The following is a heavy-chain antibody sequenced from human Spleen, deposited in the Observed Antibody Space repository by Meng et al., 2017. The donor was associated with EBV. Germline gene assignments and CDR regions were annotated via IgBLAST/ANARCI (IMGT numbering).Heavy chain of an antibody. V-gene: IGHV4-34*01. D-gene: IGHD2-21*02. CDR3: ARGGVVTASYFDF. J-gene: IGHJ4*02. CDR1: GGTFSYYY. Sequence: CVRLFEPSETLSLTCSVHGGTFSYYYGSWIRQPPGRGLQLIGEINPSRSTYFHPSLQRRVTMSVDTSDNQFSLKLRSVTAADTAIYYCARGGVVTASYFDFWGQGTLVTVSS. CDR2: INPSRST.